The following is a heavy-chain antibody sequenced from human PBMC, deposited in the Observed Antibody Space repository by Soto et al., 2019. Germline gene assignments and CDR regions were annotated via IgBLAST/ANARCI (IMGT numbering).Heavy chain of an antibody. V-gene: IGHV4-59*01. CDR2: IYYSGST. CDR3: ARGGGWLQPLYYYYGMDV. Sequence: SETLSLTCTVSGGSISSYYWSWVRQPPGKGLEWIGYIYYSGSTNYNPSLKSRVTISVDTSKNQFSLKLSSVTAADTAVYYCARGGGWLQPLYYYYGMDVWGQGTTVTVSS. CDR1: GGSISSYY. J-gene: IGHJ6*02. D-gene: IGHD5-12*01.